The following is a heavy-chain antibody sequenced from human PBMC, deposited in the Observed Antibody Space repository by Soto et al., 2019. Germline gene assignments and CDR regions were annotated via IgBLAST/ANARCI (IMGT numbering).Heavy chain of an antibody. CDR3: AKGSSRKLRYFDWSIDVIDY. CDR1: GFTFSSYA. J-gene: IGHJ4*02. CDR2: ISGSGGST. Sequence: GGSLRLSCAASGFTFSSYAMSWVRQAPGKGLEWVSAISGSGGSTYYADSVKGRFTISRDNSKNTLYLQMNSLRAEDTAVYYCAKGSSRKLRYFDWSIDVIDYWGQGTLVTVSS. V-gene: IGHV3-23*01. D-gene: IGHD3-9*01.